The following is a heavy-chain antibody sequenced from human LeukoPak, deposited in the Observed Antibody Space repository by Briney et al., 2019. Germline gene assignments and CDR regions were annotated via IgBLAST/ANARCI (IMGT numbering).Heavy chain of an antibody. D-gene: IGHD2-15*01. CDR3: ARGHHCSGGSCYPNWFDP. J-gene: IGHJ5*02. V-gene: IGHV4-34*01. CDR2: INHMGST. Sequence: SETLSLTCAVYGGSFSGDYWSWIRQPPGKGREWIGEINHMGSTNYNPSLKSRGTISVDTSKKQFSMKMSSVTAADTAVYYCARGHHCSGGSCYPNWFDPCGQGTLVTVSS. CDR1: GGSFSGDY.